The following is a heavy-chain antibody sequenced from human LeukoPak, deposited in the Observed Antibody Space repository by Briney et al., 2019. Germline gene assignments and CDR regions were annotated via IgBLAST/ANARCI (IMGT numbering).Heavy chain of an antibody. D-gene: IGHD1-26*01. J-gene: IGHJ4*02. CDR1: GGSISSSSYY. CDR2: IYYSGST. Sequence: PPETLYLTCTVSGGSISSSSYYWGWIRQPPGKGLEWIGSIYYSGSTYYNPSLKSRVTISVDTSKNQFSLKLSSVTAADTAVYYCARLGSGSYFVYWGQGTLVTVSS. CDR3: ARLGSGSYFVY. V-gene: IGHV4-39*01.